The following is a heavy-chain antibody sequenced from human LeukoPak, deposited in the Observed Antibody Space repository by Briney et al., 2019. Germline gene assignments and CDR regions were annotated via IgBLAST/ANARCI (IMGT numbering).Heavy chain of an antibody. J-gene: IGHJ4*02. D-gene: IGHD2-15*01. V-gene: IGHV3-48*03. CDR2: ISSSGSTI. Sequence: GSLRLSCAASGFTLSSYEMNWVRQARGEGLVGVSYISSSGSTIYYADSVKGRFTISRDNGKNSLYLEMNRLRAEDTAVYYCARGGRYCIGGSGLMGEFAYWGEGTLVTLSS. CDR1: GFTLSSYE. CDR3: ARGGRYCIGGSGLMGEFAY.